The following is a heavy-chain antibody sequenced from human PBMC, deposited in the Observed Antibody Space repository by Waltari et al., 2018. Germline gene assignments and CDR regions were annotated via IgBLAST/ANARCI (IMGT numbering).Heavy chain of an antibody. Sequence: EVQLVESGGGLVQPGGSLRLSCAASGFTFSSYWMSWVRQAPGKGVEGVANIKRDGSEKYYVDSVKGRFTIARDNAKNSRYLQMNSLRAEDTAVYYCARDESSSSADYWGQGTLVTVSS. CDR3: ARDESSSSADY. J-gene: IGHJ4*02. CDR1: GFTFSSYW. D-gene: IGHD6-13*01. CDR2: IKRDGSEK. V-gene: IGHV3-7*01.